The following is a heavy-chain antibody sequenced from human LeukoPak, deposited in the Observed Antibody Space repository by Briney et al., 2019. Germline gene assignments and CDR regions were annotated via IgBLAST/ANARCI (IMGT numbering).Heavy chain of an antibody. CDR3: ASRYYGSGYFYYYMDV. CDR2: IRYDGSNK. J-gene: IGHJ6*03. CDR1: GFTFSSYG. V-gene: IGHV3-30*02. Sequence: GGSLRLSCAASGFTFSSYGMHWVRQAPGKGLEWVAFIRYDGSNKYYADSVKGRFTISRDNSKNTLYLQMNSLRAEDTAVYYCASRYYGSGYFYYYMDVWGKGTTVTVSS. D-gene: IGHD3-10*01.